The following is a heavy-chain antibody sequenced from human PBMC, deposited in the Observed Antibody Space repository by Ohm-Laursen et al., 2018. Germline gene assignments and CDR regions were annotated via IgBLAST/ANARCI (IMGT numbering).Heavy chain of an antibody. Sequence: GASVKVSCKASGYTFTSYYMHWVRQAPGQGLEWMGRIIPILGIANYAQKFQGRVTITADKSTSTAYMELSSLRSEDTAVYYCARVDDYGDYWGQGTLVTVSS. CDR1: GYTFTSYY. D-gene: IGHD5-24*01. CDR3: ARVDDYGDY. CDR2: IIPILGIA. J-gene: IGHJ4*02. V-gene: IGHV1-69*04.